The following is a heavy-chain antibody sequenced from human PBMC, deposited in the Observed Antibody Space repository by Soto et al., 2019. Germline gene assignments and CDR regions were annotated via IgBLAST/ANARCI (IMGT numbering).Heavy chain of an antibody. V-gene: IGHV3-49*04. CDR2: IRSKAYGGTT. D-gene: IGHD2-2*02. J-gene: IGHJ6*02. CDR1: GFTFGDYA. Sequence: GESLKISCTASGFTFGDYAMSWVRQAPGKGLEWVGFIRSKAYGGTTEYAASVKGRFTISRDDSKSIAYLQMNSLKTEDTAVYYCTREGDCSSTSCYTINPPPDYYYYGMDVWGQGTTVTVSS. CDR3: TREGDCSSTSCYTINPPPDYYYYGMDV.